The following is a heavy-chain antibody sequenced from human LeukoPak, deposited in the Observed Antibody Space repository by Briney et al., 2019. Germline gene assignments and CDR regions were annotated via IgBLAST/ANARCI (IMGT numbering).Heavy chain of an antibody. CDR3: AKDLGGRYYDYFDY. CDR2: ISSNSRSI. J-gene: IGHJ4*02. CDR1: GFTFDDYP. Sequence: GGSLRLSCAASGFTFDDYPMHWIRQAPGKGPEWVSGISSNSRSIGYADSVKGRFTISRDNAKNSLYLQMNSLRAEDTALYYCAKDLGGRYYDYFDYWGQGTLVTVSS. D-gene: IGHD1-26*01. V-gene: IGHV3-9*01.